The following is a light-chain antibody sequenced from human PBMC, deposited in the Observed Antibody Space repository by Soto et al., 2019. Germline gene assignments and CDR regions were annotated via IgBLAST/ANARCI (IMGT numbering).Light chain of an antibody. CDR3: SSFTSKSTLI. Sequence: QSALTQPASVSGSPGQSIPISCAGTMRDVGAYNLVSWYQQHPGRVPQLIIYEVRNRPSGISFRFSGSKSGNTASLTISGLQAEDEADYYCSSFTSKSTLIFGGGTKLTVL. CDR2: EVR. CDR1: MRDVGAYNL. V-gene: IGLV2-14*01. J-gene: IGLJ2*01.